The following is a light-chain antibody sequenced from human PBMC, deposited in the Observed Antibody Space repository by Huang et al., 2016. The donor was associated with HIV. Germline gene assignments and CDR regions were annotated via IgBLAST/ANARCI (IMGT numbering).Light chain of an antibody. CDR1: QSVSSN. V-gene: IGKV3-15*01. Sequence: EIVMTQSPGTLSLSPGERATLSCRPSQSVSSNLALYQHKPGQAPRLRIYGASTRATGVPSRFSGSVSGTEFTLTISSLQSDDFVVYYCQQYQDWPRTFGQGTKVEIK. CDR2: GAS. CDR3: QQYQDWPRT. J-gene: IGKJ1*01.